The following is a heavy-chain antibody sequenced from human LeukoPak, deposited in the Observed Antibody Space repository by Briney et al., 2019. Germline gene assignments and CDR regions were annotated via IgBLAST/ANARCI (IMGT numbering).Heavy chain of an antibody. D-gene: IGHD5-18*01. CDR3: ARSRTGGGYSYASPDY. Sequence: SETLSLTCTVSGDSISNYYWSWIRQPPGKGLEWVGYIYYSRSTNYNPSLKSRVTFSVDTSKNQFSLKLTSVTAADTAVYYRARSRTGGGYSYASPDYWGQGTLVTVSS. V-gene: IGHV4-59*08. CDR2: IYYSRST. CDR1: GDSISNYY. J-gene: IGHJ4*02.